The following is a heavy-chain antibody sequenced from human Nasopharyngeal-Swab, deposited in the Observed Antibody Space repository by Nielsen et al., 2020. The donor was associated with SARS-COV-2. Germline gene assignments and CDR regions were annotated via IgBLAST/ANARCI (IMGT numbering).Heavy chain of an antibody. Sequence: ASVKVSCKASGYTFTRQYTHWVRQAPGQGLEWMGIINPGGGSTRYAQNFQGRVTMTRDTSTSTVYMEVSSLRSEDTAVYYCARDDCITDSCSSGYYNYGMDVWGQGTTVTVSS. CDR1: GYTFTRQY. D-gene: IGHD2-15*01. V-gene: IGHV1-46*01. CDR2: INPGGGST. J-gene: IGHJ6*02. CDR3: ARDDCITDSCSSGYYNYGMDV.